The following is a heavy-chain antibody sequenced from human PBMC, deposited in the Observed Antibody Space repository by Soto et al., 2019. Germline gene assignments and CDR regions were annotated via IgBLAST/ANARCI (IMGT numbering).Heavy chain of an antibody. D-gene: IGHD3-22*01. Sequence: QLQLQESGPGLVKPSETLSLTCTVSGGSISSSSYYWGWIRQPPGKGLEWIGSIYYSGSTYYNPSLKSRVTIAVDASKNQFSLKLSSVTAADTAVYYCVKYYYDSSGRARDYWGQGTLVTVSS. CDR1: GGSISSSSYY. J-gene: IGHJ4*02. CDR2: IYYSGST. CDR3: VKYYYDSSGRARDY. V-gene: IGHV4-39*01.